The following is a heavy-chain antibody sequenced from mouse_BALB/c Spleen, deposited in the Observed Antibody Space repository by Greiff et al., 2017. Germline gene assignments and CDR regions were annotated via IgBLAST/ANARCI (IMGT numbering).Heavy chain of an antibody. CDR1: GYTFTSYT. CDR2: INPSSGYT. CDR3: ARSPNYYGSSYKAWFAY. J-gene: IGHJ3*01. D-gene: IGHD1-1*01. Sequence: VKLMESGAELARPGASVKMSCKASGYTFTSYTMHWVKQRPGQGLEWIGYINPSSGYTNYNQKFKDKATLTADKSSSTAYMQLSSLTSEDSAVYYCARSPNYYGSSYKAWFAYWGQGTLVTVSA. V-gene: IGHV1-4*01.